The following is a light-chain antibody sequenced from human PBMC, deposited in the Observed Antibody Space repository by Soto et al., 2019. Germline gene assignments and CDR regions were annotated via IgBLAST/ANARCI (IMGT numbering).Light chain of an antibody. V-gene: IGLV1-40*01. CDR3: HAYNSSLRGWV. CDR2: GNS. Sequence: QSVLTQPPAVSGAPGQRVTISCTGYNSNIGAGYDVHWYQQLPGTAPKLLIYGNSNRPSGVPDRFSASKSGTSASLAITGLQAEDEAAYYCHAYNSSLRGWVFGVGTKVTVL. CDR1: NSNIGAGYD. J-gene: IGLJ3*02.